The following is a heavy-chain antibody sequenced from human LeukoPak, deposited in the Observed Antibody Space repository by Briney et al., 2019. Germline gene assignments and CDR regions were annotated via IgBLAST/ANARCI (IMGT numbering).Heavy chain of an antibody. D-gene: IGHD6-19*01. CDR2: IYSGGST. V-gene: IGHV3-53*01. J-gene: IGHJ4*02. CDR1: GFTVSSNY. Sequence: PGGSLRLSCAASGFTVSSNYMSWVRQAPGEGLEWVSVIYSGGSTYYADSVKGRFTISRDNSKNTLYLQMNSLRAEDTAVYHCARDSSVAGTTFDLWGQGTLVTVSS. CDR3: ARDSSVAGTTFDL.